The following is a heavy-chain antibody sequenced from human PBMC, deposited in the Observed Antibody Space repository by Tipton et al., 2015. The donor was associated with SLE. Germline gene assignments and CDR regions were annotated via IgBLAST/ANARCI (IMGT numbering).Heavy chain of an antibody. CDR3: ARAPLFGVVTVRGPYDY. Sequence: TLSLTCTVSGVSISSYYWSWIRQPAGKGLEWIGRIYTSGSTNYNPSLKSRVTMSIDTSENQFSLKLTSVTAADTAVYYCARAPLFGVVTVRGPYDYWGQGTLVTVSS. D-gene: IGHD3-3*01. J-gene: IGHJ4*02. CDR2: IYTSGST. V-gene: IGHV4-4*07. CDR1: GVSISSYY.